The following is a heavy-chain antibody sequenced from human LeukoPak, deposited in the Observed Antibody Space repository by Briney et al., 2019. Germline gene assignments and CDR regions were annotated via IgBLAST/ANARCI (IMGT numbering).Heavy chain of an antibody. Sequence: PGGSLRLSCAASGFTFSSYAMGWVRQAPGKGLEWVSAISGSGGSTYYADSVKGRFTISRDNSKNTLYLQMNSLRAEDTAVYYCAKDKPRVVSVTLDYWGQGTLVTVSS. CDR3: AKDKPRVVSVTLDY. V-gene: IGHV3-23*01. D-gene: IGHD4-17*01. CDR2: ISGSGGST. CDR1: GFTFSSYA. J-gene: IGHJ4*02.